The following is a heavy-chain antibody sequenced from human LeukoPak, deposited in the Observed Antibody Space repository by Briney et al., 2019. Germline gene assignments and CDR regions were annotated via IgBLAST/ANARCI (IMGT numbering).Heavy chain of an antibody. Sequence: GSLRLSCVASGFTFTDHPMNWVRQAPGKGLEWISYIGGDGIAFYADSVKGRFTASKDDARKSMYLQMNSLRVEDTAVYYCAKDRANWAIDDWGQGTQVAVSS. D-gene: IGHD3-16*01. CDR3: AKDRANWAIDD. CDR1: GFTFTDHP. J-gene: IGHJ4*02. CDR2: IGGDGIA. V-gene: IGHV3-69-1*01.